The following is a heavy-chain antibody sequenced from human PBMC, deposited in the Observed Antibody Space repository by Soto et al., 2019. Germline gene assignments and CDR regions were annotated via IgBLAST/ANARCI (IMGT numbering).Heavy chain of an antibody. D-gene: IGHD3-10*01. J-gene: IGHJ4*02. CDR1: GFTFSSYA. Sequence: GGSLRLSCAASGFTFSSYAMHWVRQAPGKGLEWVAVISYDGSNKYYADSVKGRFTISRDNSKNTLYLQMNSLRAEDTAVYYCARGYYGSGTGGYFDYWGQGTLVTVSS. CDR3: ARGYYGSGTGGYFDY. CDR2: ISYDGSNK. V-gene: IGHV3-30-3*01.